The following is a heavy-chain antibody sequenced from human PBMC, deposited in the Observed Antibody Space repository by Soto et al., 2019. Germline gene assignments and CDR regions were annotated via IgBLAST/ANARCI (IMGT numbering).Heavy chain of an antibody. D-gene: IGHD3-22*01. CDR3: ARALPYYYDSSGYVGHGDAFDI. Sequence: ASVKVSCKASGYTFTGYYMHWVRQAPGQGLGWMGWINPNSGGTNYAQKVQGRGTMTSDTSISTAYMELSRLRSDDTAVYYCARALPYYYDSSGYVGHGDAFDIWGQGTMVSVSS. V-gene: IGHV1-2*02. CDR1: GYTFTGYY. CDR2: INPNSGGT. J-gene: IGHJ3*02.